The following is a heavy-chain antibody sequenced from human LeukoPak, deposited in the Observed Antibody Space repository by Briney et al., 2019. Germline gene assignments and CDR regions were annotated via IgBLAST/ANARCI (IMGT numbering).Heavy chain of an antibody. V-gene: IGHV3-21*04. CDR2: ISGSSSYI. J-gene: IGHJ3*01. Sequence: GGSLRLSCAASGFTFSTYSMNWVRQAPGKGLEWVSSISGSSSYIYYADSVKGRFTISRDNAKNSLYLQMNSLRAEDTAVYYCAREGLAGAWGSHDAFDVWGQGTMVTVSS. CDR1: GFTFSTYS. CDR3: AREGLAGAWGSHDAFDV. D-gene: IGHD3-16*01.